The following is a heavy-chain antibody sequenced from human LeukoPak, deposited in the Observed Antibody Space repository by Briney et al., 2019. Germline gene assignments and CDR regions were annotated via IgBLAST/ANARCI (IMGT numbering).Heavy chain of an antibody. V-gene: IGHV1-58*02. CDR3: AADDDRSGENFDY. J-gene: IGHJ4*02. D-gene: IGHD3-22*01. CDR1: GFTFTSSD. Sequence: SVKVSCKASGFTFTSSDMQWMRQPRGQRLEGIGWIVVCSGNTNYTHTFQERVTITRNMSTSTAYMELSSLRSEDTAVYYCAADDDRSGENFDYWGQGTLVTVSS. CDR2: IVVCSGNT.